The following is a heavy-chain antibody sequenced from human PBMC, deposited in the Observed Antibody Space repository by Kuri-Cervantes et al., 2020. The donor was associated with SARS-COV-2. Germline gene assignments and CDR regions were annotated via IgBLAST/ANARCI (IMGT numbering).Heavy chain of an antibody. Sequence: ASVKVSCKASGGAFSSYPLSWVRQAPGQGLEWMGWISAYNGNTNYAQKLQGRVTMTTDTSTSTAYMELRSLRSDDTAVYYCARSGSYGYFQHWGQGTLVTVSS. CDR2: ISAYNGNT. D-gene: IGHD1-26*01. CDR3: ARSGSYGYFQH. CDR1: GGAFSSYP. J-gene: IGHJ1*01. V-gene: IGHV1-18*01.